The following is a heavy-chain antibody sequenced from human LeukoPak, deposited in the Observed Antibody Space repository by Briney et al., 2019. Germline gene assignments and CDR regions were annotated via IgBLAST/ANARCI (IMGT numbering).Heavy chain of an antibody. D-gene: IGHD3-22*01. V-gene: IGHV4-4*07. CDR3: ARDRYYYDSSARYFDY. Sequence: ETLSLTCTVSGGSISSYYWSWIRQPAGKGLEWIGRIHTSGSTNYSPSLKSRVTMSVDTSKNQFSLKLSSVTAADTAVYYCARDRYYYDSSARYFDYWGQGTLVTVSS. CDR1: GGSISSYY. J-gene: IGHJ4*02. CDR2: IHTSGST.